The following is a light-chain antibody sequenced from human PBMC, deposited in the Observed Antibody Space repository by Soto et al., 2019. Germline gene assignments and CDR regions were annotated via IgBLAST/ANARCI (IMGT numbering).Light chain of an antibody. Sequence: VLTQSPGTLSLSAGERATLSCRASQSVSSSYLAWYQQKPGQAPRLLIYGASSRATGIPDRFSGGGSGTDFTLTVSRLEPEEFAVYYCQQYHKTPWTFGQGTKVEIK. CDR3: QQYHKTPWT. CDR1: QSVSSSY. V-gene: IGKV3-20*01. CDR2: GAS. J-gene: IGKJ1*01.